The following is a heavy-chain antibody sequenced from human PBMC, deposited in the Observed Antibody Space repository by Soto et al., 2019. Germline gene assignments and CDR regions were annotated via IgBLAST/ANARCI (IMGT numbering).Heavy chain of an antibody. Sequence: PGGSLRLSCAASGFTFSTYAMSWVRQAPGKGPEWVSAISGRGGTTYYADAVKGRFTLSRDNSKDRLYLQMNSLRAEDTALYFGAKHLSGNDIFDNCGQGTQIT. J-gene: IGHJ4*02. CDR2: ISGRGGTT. D-gene: IGHD1-1*01. V-gene: IGHV3-23*01. CDR1: GFTFSTYA. CDR3: AKHLSGNDIFDN.